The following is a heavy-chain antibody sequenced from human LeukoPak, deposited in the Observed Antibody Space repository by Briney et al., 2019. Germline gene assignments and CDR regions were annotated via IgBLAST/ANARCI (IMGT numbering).Heavy chain of an antibody. CDR3: AKEERKYYYDSSGYLDY. J-gene: IGHJ4*02. CDR1: GFTFSNYW. D-gene: IGHD3-22*01. Sequence: GGSLRLSCAASGFTFSNYWMSWVRQAPGKGLEWVSAISGSGGSTYYADSVKGRFTISRDNSKNTLYLQMNSLRAEDTAVYYCAKEERKYYYDSSGYLDYWGQGTLVTVSS. CDR2: ISGSGGST. V-gene: IGHV3-23*01.